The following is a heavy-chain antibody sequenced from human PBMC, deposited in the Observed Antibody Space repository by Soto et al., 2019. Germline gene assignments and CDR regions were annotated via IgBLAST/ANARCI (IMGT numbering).Heavy chain of an antibody. V-gene: IGHV3-23*01. CDR3: VKQRGSGKTYYYNMDV. D-gene: IGHD3-10*01. CDR2: INCSGRTT. J-gene: IGHJ6*02. CDR1: GFSFNTYA. Sequence: EVQLLESGGGLVQPGGSLRLSCETSGFSFNTYAMTWVRQAPGMGLEWVAVINCSGRTTFHAQSVKGRFTISGDNSRNTEFLQMDSPRAEDTAVYYCVKQRGSGKTYYYNMDVWGLGTTVIVSS.